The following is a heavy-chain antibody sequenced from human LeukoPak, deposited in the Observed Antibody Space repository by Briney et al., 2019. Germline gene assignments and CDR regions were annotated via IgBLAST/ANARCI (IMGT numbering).Heavy chain of an antibody. CDR2: IHGSGDRT. CDR3: AKDQGNDYGDQLHY. D-gene: IGHD4/OR15-4a*01. CDR1: GFTFSLFA. V-gene: IGHV3-23*01. J-gene: IGHJ4*02. Sequence: PGGSLRLSCAASGFTFSLFAMSWVRQAPGSGLEWVSAIHGSGDRTYYADSVKGRFTISRDRSSVFLQMNGLRAEDTAVYYCAKDQGNDYGDQLHYWGQGTLVTVSS.